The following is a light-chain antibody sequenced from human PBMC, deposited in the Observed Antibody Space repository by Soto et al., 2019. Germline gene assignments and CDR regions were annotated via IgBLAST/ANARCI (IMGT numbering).Light chain of an antibody. CDR1: SSDVGTYNY. CDR3: SSYTSSTDYV. J-gene: IGLJ1*01. CDR2: EVS. Sequence: QSVLTQPASVSGSPGQSITISCTGTSSDVGTYNYVSWYQQHPGKAPKLIIYEVSNRPSGVSNRFSGSKSGNTASLTISGLQAEDEAGYYCSSYTSSTDYVFGTGTKVTVL. V-gene: IGLV2-14*01.